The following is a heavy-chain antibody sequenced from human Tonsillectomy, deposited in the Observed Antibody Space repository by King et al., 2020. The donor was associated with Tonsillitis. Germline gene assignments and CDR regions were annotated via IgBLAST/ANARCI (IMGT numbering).Heavy chain of an antibody. CDR2: ISYSSSYI. V-gene: IGHV3-21*01. CDR3: ARDQDRGFDY. D-gene: IGHD1-14*01. CDR1: GFTFSSYN. Sequence: EVQLVESGGGLVKPGGSLRLSCAASGFTFSSYNMNWVRQAPGKGLEWVSSISYSSSYIYYADSVKGRFTISRDNAKNSLSLQMNSLRAEDTAVYYCARDQDRGFDYWGQGTLVTVSS. J-gene: IGHJ4*02.